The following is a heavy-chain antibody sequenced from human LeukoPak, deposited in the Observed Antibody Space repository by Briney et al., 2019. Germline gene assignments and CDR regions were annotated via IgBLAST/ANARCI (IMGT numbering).Heavy chain of an antibody. V-gene: IGHV3-23*01. J-gene: IGHJ4*02. CDR3: AKASKTAYDSSGYYYFDY. D-gene: IGHD3-22*01. Sequence: GGSLRLSCAASGFTFSSYAMRWVRQAPGKGLEWVSAISGSGGSTYYADSVKGRFTISRDNSKNTLYLQMNSLRAEDTAVYYCAKASKTAYDSSGYYYFDYWGQGTLVTVSS. CDR1: GFTFSSYA. CDR2: ISGSGGST.